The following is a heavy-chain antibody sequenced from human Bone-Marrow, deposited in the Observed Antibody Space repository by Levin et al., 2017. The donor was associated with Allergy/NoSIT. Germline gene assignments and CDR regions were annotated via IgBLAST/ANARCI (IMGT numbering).Heavy chain of an antibody. CDR2: IWYDGSNK. CDR1: GFTFSSYG. D-gene: IGHD2-2*01. V-gene: IGHV3-33*01. CDR3: ARVVGRYCSSTSCYRWGKSSSSLDV. Sequence: PGGSLRLSCAASGFTFSSYGMHWVHQAPGKGLEWVAVIWYDGSNKYYADSVKGRFTISRDNSKNTLYLQMNSLRAEGTAVYYCARVVGRYCSSTSCYRWGKSSSSLDVWGQGTTVTVSS. J-gene: IGHJ6*02.